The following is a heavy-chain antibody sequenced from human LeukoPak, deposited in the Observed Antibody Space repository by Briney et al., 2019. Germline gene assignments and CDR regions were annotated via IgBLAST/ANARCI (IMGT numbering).Heavy chain of an antibody. J-gene: IGHJ4*02. V-gene: IGHV3-20*04. D-gene: IGHD6-13*01. Sequence: GGSLRLSCAASGFSVSSNYMSWVRQAPGKGLEWVSGINWNGGSTGYADSVKGRFTISRDNAKNSLYLQMNSLRAEDTALYYCARDGSSSWFSWYYFDYWGQGTLVTVSS. CDR3: ARDGSSSWFSWYYFDY. CDR2: INWNGGST. CDR1: GFSVSSNY.